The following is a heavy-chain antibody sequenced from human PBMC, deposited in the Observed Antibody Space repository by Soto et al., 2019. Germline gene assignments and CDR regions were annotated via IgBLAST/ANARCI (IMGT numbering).Heavy chain of an antibody. V-gene: IGHV1-69*06. J-gene: IGHJ4*02. CDR2: IIPIFGTA. D-gene: IGHD4-17*01. CDR1: GGTFSSYD. CDR3: ARGPRDYYHGGIALSL. Sequence: QVQLVQSGAEVKKPGSSVKVSCKASGGTFSSYDISWVRQAPGQGLEWMGGIIPIFGTANYAQKFQGRVTITADKSTSTAYMELSSLRSEDTAVYYCARGPRDYYHGGIALSLWGQGNLVTVSS.